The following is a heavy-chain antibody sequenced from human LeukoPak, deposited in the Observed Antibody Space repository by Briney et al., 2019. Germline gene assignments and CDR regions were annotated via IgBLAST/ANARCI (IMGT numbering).Heavy chain of an antibody. Sequence: GGSLRLSCAASGFTFGSYAVSWVRQAPGKGLEWVSAISGSGGSTYYADSVKGRFTISRDNSKNTLYLQMNSLRAEDTAVYYCAKMTPLDCSSTSCYGWYFDLWGRGTLVTVSS. CDR2: ISGSGGST. J-gene: IGHJ2*01. CDR1: GFTFGSYA. D-gene: IGHD2-2*01. CDR3: AKMTPLDCSSTSCYGWYFDL. V-gene: IGHV3-23*01.